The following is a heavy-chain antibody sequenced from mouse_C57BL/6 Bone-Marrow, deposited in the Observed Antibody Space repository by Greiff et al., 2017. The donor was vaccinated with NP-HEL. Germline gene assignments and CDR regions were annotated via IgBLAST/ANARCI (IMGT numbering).Heavy chain of an antibody. CDR1: GFNIKDDY. CDR2: IDPENGDT. V-gene: IGHV14-4*01. D-gene: IGHD1-1*01. J-gene: IGHJ3*01. CDR3: TTKRVHGSSYVWFAY. Sequence: EVMLVESGAELVRPGASVKLSCTASGFNIKDDYMHWVKQRPEQGLEWIGWIDPENGDTEYASKFQGKATITADTSSNTAYLQLSSLTSEDTAVYYCTTKRVHGSSYVWFAYWGQGTLVTVSA.